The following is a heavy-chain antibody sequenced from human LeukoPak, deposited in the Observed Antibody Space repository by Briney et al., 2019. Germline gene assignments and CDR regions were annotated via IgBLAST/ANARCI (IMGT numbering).Heavy chain of an antibody. CDR2: VHTSGST. V-gene: IGHV4-4*07. J-gene: IGHJ4*02. CDR1: GGSISGNY. CDR3: ARSDYGGFSPFDY. D-gene: IGHD4-23*01. Sequence: SETLSLTCDVSGGSISGNYWSWIRQPAGKGLEWVGRVHTSGSTNYNPSLKSRVTISVDTSKNQFSLKLSSVTAADTAVYYCARSDYGGFSPFDYWGQGTLVTVSS.